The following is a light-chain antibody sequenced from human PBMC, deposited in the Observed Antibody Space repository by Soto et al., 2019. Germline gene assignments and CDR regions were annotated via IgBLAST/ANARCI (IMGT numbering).Light chain of an antibody. CDR1: QAIRND. Sequence: AIQMTQSPSSLSASVGYRVTITCRASQAIRNDLGWYQQKPGKAPKLLIYGASYLQGAVPSRFSGSGSGTDFTLTISSLQPEDFATYYCLQDYTYPWTFGQGTKVELK. V-gene: IGKV1-6*01. CDR3: LQDYTYPWT. CDR2: GAS. J-gene: IGKJ1*01.